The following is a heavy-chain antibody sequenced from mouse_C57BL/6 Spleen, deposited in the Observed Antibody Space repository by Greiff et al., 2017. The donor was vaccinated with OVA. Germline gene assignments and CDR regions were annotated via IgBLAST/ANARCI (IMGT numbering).Heavy chain of an antibody. CDR2: IHPNSGST. D-gene: IGHD2-1*01. J-gene: IGHJ4*01. V-gene: IGHV1-64*01. CDR3: SYGNYHYYAMDY. Sequence: QVQLQQPGAELVKPGASVKLSCKASGYTFTSYWMHWVKQRPGQGLEWIGMIHPNSGSTTYNEKFKSKATLTVDKSSSTAYMQLSSLTSEDSAVYDCSYGNYHYYAMDYWGQGTSVTVSS. CDR1: GYTFTSYW.